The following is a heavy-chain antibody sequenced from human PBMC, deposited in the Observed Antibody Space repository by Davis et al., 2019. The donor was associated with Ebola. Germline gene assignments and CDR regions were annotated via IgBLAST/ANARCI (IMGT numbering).Heavy chain of an antibody. CDR2: INHSGST. CDR3: ARGLRFLEWLLSDYYMDV. D-gene: IGHD3-3*01. CDR1: GGSFSGYY. V-gene: IGHV4-34*01. Sequence: SETLSLTCAVYGGSFSGYYWSWIRQPPGKGLEWIGGINHSGSTNYNPSLKSRVTISVDTSKNQFSLKLSSVTAADTAVYYCARGLRFLEWLLSDYYMDVWGKGTTVTVSS. J-gene: IGHJ6*03.